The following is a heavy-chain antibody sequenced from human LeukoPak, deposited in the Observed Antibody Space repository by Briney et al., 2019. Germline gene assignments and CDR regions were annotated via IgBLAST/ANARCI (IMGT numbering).Heavy chain of an antibody. Sequence: ASVKVPCKVSGYSLTELSMHWVRQAPGKGLEWMGGFDPEDGGTYCAQKFQGRVTMTEDTATGTAYMELSSLRSEDTAVYYCATGYYGSGRRAYYGMDVWGKGTTVTVSS. J-gene: IGHJ6*04. V-gene: IGHV1-24*01. D-gene: IGHD3-10*01. CDR1: GYSLTELS. CDR3: ATGYYGSGRRAYYGMDV. CDR2: FDPEDGGT.